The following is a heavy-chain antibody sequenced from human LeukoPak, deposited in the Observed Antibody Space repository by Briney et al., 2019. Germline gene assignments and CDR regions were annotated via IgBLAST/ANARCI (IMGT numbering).Heavy chain of an antibody. V-gene: IGHV3-74*01. CDR3: ARQDFYETATFDY. D-gene: IGHD3-16*01. CDR2: INSGGTVT. J-gene: IGHJ4*02. CDR1: GFTFSDFW. Sequence: GGSLRLSCAASGFTFSDFWMHWVRQAPGKGLVWVSRINSGGTVTNYADSVKGRLTISRDNAKNTLYLQMNSLRAEDTAVYYCARQDFYETATFDYWGQGTLVTVSS.